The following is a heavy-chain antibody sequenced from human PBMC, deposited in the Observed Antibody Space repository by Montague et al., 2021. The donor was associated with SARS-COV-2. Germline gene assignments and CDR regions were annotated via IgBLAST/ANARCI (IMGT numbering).Heavy chain of an antibody. CDR3: ARQIQQVVLSPAKLTNWFDP. CDR2: IYHSGST. CDR1: GASITSSNW. Sequence: SETLSLTCTVSGASITSSNWWNWVRQPSGKGLEWIGQIYHSGSTNYNPSLKSRLTLSLDKSKNQFSLSLSSVTAADTAVYYCARQIQQVVLSPAKLTNWFDPWGLGTLVTVAS. V-gene: IGHV4-4*02. D-gene: IGHD2-15*01. J-gene: IGHJ5*02.